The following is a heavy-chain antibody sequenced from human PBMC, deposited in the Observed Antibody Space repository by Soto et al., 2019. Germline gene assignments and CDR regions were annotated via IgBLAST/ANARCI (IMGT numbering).Heavy chain of an antibody. CDR2: ISYDGSNK. CDR1: GFTFSSYA. D-gene: IGHD6-19*01. V-gene: IGHV3-30-3*01. J-gene: IGHJ4*02. Sequence: GGSLRLSCAASGFTFSSYAMHWVRQAPGKGLEWVAVISYDGSNKYYADSVKGRFTISRDNSKNTLYLQMNSLRAEDTAVYYCARGGQDSSGWYLDYWGQGTLVTVSS. CDR3: ARGGQDSSGWYLDY.